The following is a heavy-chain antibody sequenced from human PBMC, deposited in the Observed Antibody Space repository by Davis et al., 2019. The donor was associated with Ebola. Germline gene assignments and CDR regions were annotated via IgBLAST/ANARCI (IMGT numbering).Heavy chain of an antibody. V-gene: IGHV1-69*04. Sequence: SVKVSCKASGGTFSSYAISWVRQAPGQGLEWMGRIIPILGIANYAQKFQGRVTITADESTSTAYMELSSLRSEDTAVYYCARDGGGAGYYYYGMDVWGQGTTVTVSS. CDR1: GGTFSSYA. CDR3: ARDGGGAGYYYYGMDV. CDR2: IIPILGIA. D-gene: IGHD3-16*01. J-gene: IGHJ6*02.